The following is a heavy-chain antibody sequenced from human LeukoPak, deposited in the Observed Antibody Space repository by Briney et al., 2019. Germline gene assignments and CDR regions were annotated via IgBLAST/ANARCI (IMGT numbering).Heavy chain of an antibody. V-gene: IGHV5-51*01. CDR2: IYSGDSDT. Sequence: GEALKISCKGSGYSFTTYWLGWVRQMPGKGLEWMGIIYSGDSDTRYSPSFQGQVTISADKSISTAYLQWSSLKASDTAMYYCARHRQGYCSGGSCYGSYYFDFWGQGTLVTVSS. CDR1: GYSFTTYW. CDR3: ARHRQGYCSGGSCYGSYYFDF. J-gene: IGHJ4*02. D-gene: IGHD2-15*01.